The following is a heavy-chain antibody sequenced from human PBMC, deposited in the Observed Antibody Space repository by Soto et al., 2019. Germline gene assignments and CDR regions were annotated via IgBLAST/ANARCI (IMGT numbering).Heavy chain of an antibody. D-gene: IGHD2-15*01. Sequence: QVQLQESGPGLVKPSQTLFLTCTVSGGSISSGDYYWSWIRQPPGKGLEWIGYIYYSGSTYYNPSLKSRVTISVDTSKNQFSLKLSSVTAADTAVYYCARAWGYCSGGSCYSLDYWGQGTLVTVSS. CDR2: IYYSGST. CDR3: ARAWGYCSGGSCYSLDY. V-gene: IGHV4-30-4*01. CDR1: GGSISSGDYY. J-gene: IGHJ4*02.